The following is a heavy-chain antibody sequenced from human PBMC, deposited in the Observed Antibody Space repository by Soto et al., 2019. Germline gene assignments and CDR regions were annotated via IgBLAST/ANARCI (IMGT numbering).Heavy chain of an antibody. CDR3: RSSTSCYDESCVDV. V-gene: IGHV4-38-2*01. D-gene: IGHD2-2*01. CDR2: LYHIGST. Sequence: SETLSLTCAVSGYSISSGNYWAWIRQPPGRGLEWIGSLYHIGSTHYNTSLKSRVTISVDTSKNHFSLELSSVTAADTAIYYCRSSTSCYDESCVDVWGQGTMVTVS. J-gene: IGHJ6*02. CDR1: GYSISSGNY.